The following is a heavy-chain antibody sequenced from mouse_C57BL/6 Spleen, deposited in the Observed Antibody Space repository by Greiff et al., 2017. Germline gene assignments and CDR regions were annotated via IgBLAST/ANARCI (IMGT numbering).Heavy chain of an antibody. D-gene: IGHD2-4*01. V-gene: IGHV3-6*01. Sequence: EVKLMESGPGLVKPSQSLSLTCSVTGYSITSGYYWNWIRQFPGNKLEWMGYISYDGSNNYNPSLKNRISITRDTSKNQFFLKLNSVTTEDTATYYYARSRDYDDPFAYWGQGTLVTVSA. CDR3: ARSRDYDDPFAY. CDR2: ISYDGSN. J-gene: IGHJ3*01. CDR1: GYSITSGYY.